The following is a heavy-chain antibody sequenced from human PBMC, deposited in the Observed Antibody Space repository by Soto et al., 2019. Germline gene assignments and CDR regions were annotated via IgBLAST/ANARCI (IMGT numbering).Heavy chain of an antibody. Sequence: QVQLVESGGGVVQPGRSLRLSCAASGFTFSSYGMHWVRQAPGKGLEWVAVIWYDGSNKYYADSVKGRFTISRDNSKNTLYLQMNSLRAEDTAVYYCARVDYGDYDDAFDIWGQGTMVTVSS. J-gene: IGHJ3*02. CDR3: ARVDYGDYDDAFDI. CDR1: GFTFSSYG. V-gene: IGHV3-33*01. CDR2: IWYDGSNK. D-gene: IGHD4-17*01.